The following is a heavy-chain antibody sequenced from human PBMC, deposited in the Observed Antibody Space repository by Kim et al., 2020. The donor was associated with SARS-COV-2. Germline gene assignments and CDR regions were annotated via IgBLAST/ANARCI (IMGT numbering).Heavy chain of an antibody. J-gene: IGHJ4*02. CDR2: ISDSGGST. D-gene: IGHD5-18*01. CDR3: AKDRTYSYGYYY. CDR1: GLTFSS. Sequence: GGSLRLSCAASGLTFSSMSWVRQAPGKGLEWVSTISDSGGSTYYADSVKGRFTISRDNSKNTLYLQMNSLRAEDTAIYYCAKDRTYSYGYYYWGQGTLVTVSS. V-gene: IGHV3-23*01.